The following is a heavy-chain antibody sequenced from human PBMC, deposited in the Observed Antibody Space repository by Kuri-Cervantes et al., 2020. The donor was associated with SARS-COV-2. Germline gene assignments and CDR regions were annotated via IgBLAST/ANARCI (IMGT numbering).Heavy chain of an antibody. J-gene: IGHJ6*02. D-gene: IGHD5-24*01. Sequence: GSLRLSCAVYGGSFSGYYWSWIRQPPGKGLEWIGYIYYSGSTNYNPSRKSRVTISVATSKNQFSLKLSSVTAADTAVYYCARVVATIGYYYYGMDVWGQGTTVTVSS. V-gene: IGHV4-59*01. CDR1: GGSFSGYY. CDR2: IYYSGST. CDR3: ARVVATIGYYYYGMDV.